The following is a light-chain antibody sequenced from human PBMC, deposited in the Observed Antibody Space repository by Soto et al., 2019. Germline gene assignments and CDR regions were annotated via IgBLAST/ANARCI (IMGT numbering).Light chain of an antibody. CDR3: TSYTITNTPYV. J-gene: IGLJ1*01. V-gene: IGLV2-14*01. Sequence: QSALTQPASVSGSPGQSITISCTGTSSDVGAYNYVSWYQHYPGKAPKLLIYEVNNRPSGVSNRFSGSKSGNTASLTISGLRAEDEADYYCTSYTITNTPYVFGPGTKLTVL. CDR2: EVN. CDR1: SSDVGAYNY.